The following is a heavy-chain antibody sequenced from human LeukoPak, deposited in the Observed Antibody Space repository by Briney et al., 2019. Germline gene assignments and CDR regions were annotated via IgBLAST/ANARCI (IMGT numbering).Heavy chain of an antibody. Sequence: SVKVSCKASGGTFSSYAISWVRQAPGQGLEWMGGIIPIFGTANYAQKFQGRVTITADESTSTAYMELSSLRSEDTAVYYCARDGVYSGYDSEEGFDYWGQGTLITVSS. V-gene: IGHV1-69*01. CDR1: GGTFSSYA. CDR3: ARDGVYSGYDSEEGFDY. CDR2: IIPIFGTA. D-gene: IGHD5-12*01. J-gene: IGHJ4*02.